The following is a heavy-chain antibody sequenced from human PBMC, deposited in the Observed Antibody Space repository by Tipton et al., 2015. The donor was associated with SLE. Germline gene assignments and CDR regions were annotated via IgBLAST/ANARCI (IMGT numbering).Heavy chain of an antibody. CDR1: GGSISSHY. V-gene: IGHV4-59*11. CDR3: AKVGDYWSGYYTGAFEI. CDR2: INNPGGT. D-gene: IGHD3-3*01. J-gene: IGHJ3*02. Sequence: TLSLTCIVSGGSISSHYWSWIRQPPGKGLEWIGYINNPGGTNYNPPLKSRVTISADMSKNQLSLKLNSVTAADTAVYYCAKVGDYWSGYYTGAFEIWGQGKMVTVSS.